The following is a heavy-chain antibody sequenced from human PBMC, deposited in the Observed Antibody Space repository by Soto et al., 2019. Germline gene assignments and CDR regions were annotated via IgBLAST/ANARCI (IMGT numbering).Heavy chain of an antibody. CDR1: GFTFSSYA. CDR3: ARSMRVVVIAYYFDY. V-gene: IGHV3-30*04. CDR2: ISYDGSNK. D-gene: IGHD3-22*01. J-gene: IGHJ4*02. Sequence: QVQLVESGGGVVQPGRSLRLSCAASGFTFSSYAMHWVRQAPGKGLEWVAVISYDGSNKYYADSVKGRFTISRDNDKNTLYLQMNSLRAEDTAVYYCARSMRVVVIAYYFDYWGQGTLVTVSS.